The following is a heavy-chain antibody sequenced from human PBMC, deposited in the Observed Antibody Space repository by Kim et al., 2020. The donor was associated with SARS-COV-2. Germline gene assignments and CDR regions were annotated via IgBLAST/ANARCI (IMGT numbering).Heavy chain of an antibody. CDR1: GFTFSSYS. Sequence: GGSLRLSCAASGFTFSSYSMNWVRQAPGKGLEWVSSISSSSSYIYYADSVKGRFTISRDNAKNSLYLQMNSLRAEDTAVYYCARGFVTPYNWNYYYFDYWGQGTLVTVSS. V-gene: IGHV3-21*01. CDR2: ISSSSSYI. J-gene: IGHJ4*02. D-gene: IGHD1-7*01. CDR3: ARGFVTPYNWNYYYFDY.